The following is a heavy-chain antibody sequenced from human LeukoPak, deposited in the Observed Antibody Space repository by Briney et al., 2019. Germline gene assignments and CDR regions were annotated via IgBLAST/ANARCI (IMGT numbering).Heavy chain of an antibody. D-gene: IGHD2-2*01. CDR1: GFTFSSYG. V-gene: IGHV3-33*01. CDR3: ARDYIVVVPAAMSYYYYGMDV. CDR2: IWYDGSNK. Sequence: PGRSLRLSCAASGFTFSSYGMHWVRQAPGKGLEWVAVIWYDGSNKYYADSVKGRFTISRDNSKNTLYLQMNRLRAEDTAVYYCARDYIVVVPAAMSYYYYGMDVWGQGTTVTVSS. J-gene: IGHJ6*02.